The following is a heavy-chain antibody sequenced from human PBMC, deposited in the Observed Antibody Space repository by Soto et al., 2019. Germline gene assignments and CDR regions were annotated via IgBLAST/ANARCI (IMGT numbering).Heavy chain of an antibody. CDR1: GESFSGYY. CDR3: ARRPPITY. CDR2: INHSGST. Sequence: QVQLQQWGAGLLKPSETLSLTCAVYGESFSGYYWSWIRQPPGKGLEWIGEINHSGSTNYNPSLKSRVTISVDTSKNQFSLKLSSVTAADTAVYYCARRPPITYWGQGTLVTVSS. V-gene: IGHV4-34*01. J-gene: IGHJ4*02. D-gene: IGHD6-6*01.